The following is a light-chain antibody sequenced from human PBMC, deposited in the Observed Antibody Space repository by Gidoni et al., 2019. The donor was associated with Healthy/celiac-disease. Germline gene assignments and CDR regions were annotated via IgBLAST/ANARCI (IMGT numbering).Light chain of an antibody. V-gene: IGKV4-1*01. CDR3: QQYYSTPFT. J-gene: IGKJ3*01. CDR1: QSVLYSSNNKNY. Sequence: DIVMTQSPDPLAVSLGVRATINCKSSQSVLYSSNNKNYLAWYQQKPGQPPKLLIYGASTRESGVPDRFSGSGSGTDFTLTISSLQAEDVAVYYCQQYYSTPFTFGPXTKVDIK. CDR2: GAS.